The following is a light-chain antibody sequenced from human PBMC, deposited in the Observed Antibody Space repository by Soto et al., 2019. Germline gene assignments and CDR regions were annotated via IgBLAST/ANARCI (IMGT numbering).Light chain of an antibody. Sequence: DIPMSQSPSSLSASIGDRVTITCRASQNIYKSVNWYQQKPGKAPKLLIFSASSLRSGVPSRFSGSGSGTDFTLTINTLQSEDVATYYCQQSFSPLPITFGQGTRLEIK. V-gene: IGKV1-39*01. CDR1: QNIYKS. CDR2: SAS. J-gene: IGKJ5*01. CDR3: QQSFSPLPIT.